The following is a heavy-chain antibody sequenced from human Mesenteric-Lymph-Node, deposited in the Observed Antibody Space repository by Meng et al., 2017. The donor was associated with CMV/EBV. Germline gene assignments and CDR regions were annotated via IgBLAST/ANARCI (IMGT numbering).Heavy chain of an antibody. CDR1: GFTFEDYA. Sequence: SLKISCAASGFTFEDYAMHWVRQAPGKGLEWVSGISWNSGTIGYADSVKGRFTISRDNAKNSLYLQMNSLRAEDTAVYYCAREQKLLIYYYGMDVWGQGTTVTVSS. CDR3: AREQKLLIYYYGMDV. J-gene: IGHJ6*02. CDR2: ISWNSGTI. V-gene: IGHV3-9*01. D-gene: IGHD1-26*01.